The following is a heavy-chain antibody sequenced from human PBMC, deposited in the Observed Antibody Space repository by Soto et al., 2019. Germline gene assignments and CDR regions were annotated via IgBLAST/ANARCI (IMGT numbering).Heavy chain of an antibody. V-gene: IGHV3-33*01. CDR2: IWYHGIDK. D-gene: IGHD2-15*01. CDR3: ATGFLGLCTGGNCPLDY. CDR1: GFTFSRQA. Sequence: QVQLVESGGGVVQPERSLRLSCAASGFTFSRQAMHWVRQAPGRGLEWVAVIWYHGIDKYYADSVKGRFTISRDNSKNTVYLQMNSLRGXXXXXXXXATGFLGLCTGGNCPLDYXGXGTLVTVSS. J-gene: IGHJ4*01.